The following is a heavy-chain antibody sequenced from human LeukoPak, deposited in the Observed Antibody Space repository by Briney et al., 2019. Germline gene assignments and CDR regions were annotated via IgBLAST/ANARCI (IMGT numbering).Heavy chain of an antibody. V-gene: IGHV4-30-4*01. CDR2: IYYSRSN. Sequence: SETLSLTCTVSGGSISSGDYYWSWIRQPPGQGLEWIGYIYYSRSNYYNPSLKSRVTISVDTSKNQFSLKLSSVTAADTAVYYCARNMAGTFDYWGQGTLVTVSS. CDR3: ARNMAGTFDY. J-gene: IGHJ4*02. CDR1: GGSISSGDYY. D-gene: IGHD6-19*01.